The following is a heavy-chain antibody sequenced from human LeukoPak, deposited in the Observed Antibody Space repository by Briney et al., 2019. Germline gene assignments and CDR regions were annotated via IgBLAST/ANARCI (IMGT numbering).Heavy chain of an antibody. Sequence: TGGSLRLSCAASGFTFTSYWMSWVRQAPGKGLEWVANIKEDGSEKYYVDSVKGRFTISRDNAKNSLYLQMNSLRAEDTAVYYCARDSRGGNYYYYYMDVWGKGTTVTVSS. CDR1: GFTFTSYW. CDR2: IKEDGSEK. V-gene: IGHV3-7*01. CDR3: ARDSRGGNYYYYYMDV. D-gene: IGHD4-23*01. J-gene: IGHJ6*03.